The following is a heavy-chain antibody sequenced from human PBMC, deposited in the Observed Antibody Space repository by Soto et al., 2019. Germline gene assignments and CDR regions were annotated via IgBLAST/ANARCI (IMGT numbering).Heavy chain of an antibody. CDR3: ASPTTADY. CDR1: GYIFTTSW. J-gene: IGHJ4*02. D-gene: IGHD4-17*01. V-gene: IGHV5-51*01. Sequence: GESLKISCKGSGYIFTTSWIGWVRQVPGKGLEWMGIIYPGDSDTRYSPSFQGQVTISADKSVSTAYLQWSSLKASDAAMYYCASPTTADYWGQGTLVTVSS. CDR2: IYPGDSDT.